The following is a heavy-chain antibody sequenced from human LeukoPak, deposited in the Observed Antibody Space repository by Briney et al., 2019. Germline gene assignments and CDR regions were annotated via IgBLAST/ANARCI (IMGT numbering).Heavy chain of an antibody. CDR3: ARGNSGSSYVEYYYGMDV. CDR1: GFTFSSYE. D-gene: IGHD1-26*01. CDR2: ISSSGSTI. J-gene: IGHJ6*02. V-gene: IGHV3-48*03. Sequence: TGGSLRLSCAASGFTFSSYEMNWVRQAPGKGLEWVSYISSSGSTIYYADSVKGRFTISRENAKNSLYLQMNSLRAEDTAVYYCARGNSGSSYVEYYYGMDVWGQGTTVTVSS.